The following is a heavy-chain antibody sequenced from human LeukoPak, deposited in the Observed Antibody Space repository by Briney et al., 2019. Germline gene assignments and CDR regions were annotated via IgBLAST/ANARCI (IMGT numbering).Heavy chain of an antibody. V-gene: IGHV3-23*01. CDR1: GFTFSTYG. CDR2: IGGGGDRT. CDR3: ARVAYCSSATCYRAFDF. J-gene: IGHJ3*01. Sequence: PGGTLRLSCEASGFTFSTYGMNWVRQAPGKGLEWVAGIGGGGDRTYYADSVKGRFTISRDNAKNTQYLQMNSLGAEDTAVYYCARVAYCSSATCYRAFDFWVQETMVTVSS. D-gene: IGHD2-2*01.